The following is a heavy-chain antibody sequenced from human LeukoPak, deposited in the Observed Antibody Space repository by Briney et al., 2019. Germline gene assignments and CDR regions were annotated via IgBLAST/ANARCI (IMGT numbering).Heavy chain of an antibody. CDR3: ANYGDYLVDY. V-gene: IGHV4-39*07. D-gene: IGHD4-17*01. Sequence: PSETLSLTCTVSGGSISSRSYDWGWIRQPPGKGLEWIGTIYYTGNTYYNPSLKSRVTRSVAPSKNQFSLRLNSVTAADTAVYYCANYGDYLVDYWGQGTLVTVSS. CDR2: IYYTGNT. CDR1: GGSISSRSYD. J-gene: IGHJ4*02.